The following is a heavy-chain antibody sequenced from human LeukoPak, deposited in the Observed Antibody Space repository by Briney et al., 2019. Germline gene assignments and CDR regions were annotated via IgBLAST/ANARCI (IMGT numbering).Heavy chain of an antibody. CDR2: INPNSGGT. Sequence: GASVKVSCKASGYTFTGYYMHWVRQAPGQGLEWMGWINPNSGGTNYAQKFQGRVTMTRDTSISTAYMELSRLRPDDTAVYYCARELTVGATPYTEYFQHWGQGTLVTVSS. J-gene: IGHJ1*01. CDR1: GYTFTGYY. D-gene: IGHD1-26*01. CDR3: ARELTVGATPYTEYFQH. V-gene: IGHV1-2*02.